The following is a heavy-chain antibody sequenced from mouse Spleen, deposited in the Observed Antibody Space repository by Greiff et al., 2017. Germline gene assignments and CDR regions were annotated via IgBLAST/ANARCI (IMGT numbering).Heavy chain of an antibody. CDR2: IYPGDGDT. V-gene: IGHV1-80*01. J-gene: IGHJ1*01. Sequence: QVQLKQSGAELVKPGASVKISCKASGYAFSSYWMNWVKQRPGKGLEWIGQIYPGDGDTNYNGKFKGKATLTADKSSSTAYMQLSSLTSEDSAVYFCARTFKLGRGFDVWGAGTTVTVSS. CDR3: ARTFKLGRGFDV. D-gene: IGHD4-1*01. CDR1: GYAFSSYW.